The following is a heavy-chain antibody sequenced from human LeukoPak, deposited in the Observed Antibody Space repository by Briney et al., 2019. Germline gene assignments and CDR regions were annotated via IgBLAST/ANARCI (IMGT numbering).Heavy chain of an antibody. Sequence: PSEALSLTCTVSGGSISTYYWSWIRQPPGKGLEWIGYISYSGSTNYNPSLKSRVTITVDTSKNQFSLKLSSVTAADTAVYYCAREGYDSNIYYKADYWGQGTLVTVSS. CDR1: GGSISTYY. J-gene: IGHJ4*02. D-gene: IGHD3-22*01. CDR2: ISYSGST. V-gene: IGHV4-59*01. CDR3: AREGYDSNIYYKADY.